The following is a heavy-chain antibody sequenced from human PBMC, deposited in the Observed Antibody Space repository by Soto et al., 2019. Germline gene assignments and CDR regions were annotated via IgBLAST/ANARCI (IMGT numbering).Heavy chain of an antibody. CDR1: GITFYSFS. V-gene: IGHV3-21*01. CDR3: ARDEGYGMDV. Sequence: GGSLRLSCVASGITFYSFSVNWVRQAPGKGLEWVSSISNSGTKKNYADSVKGRFTISRDAANNSVFLQMNNLRGEDTAVYYCARDEGYGMDVWGQGTTVTVS. J-gene: IGHJ6*02. CDR2: ISNSGTKK.